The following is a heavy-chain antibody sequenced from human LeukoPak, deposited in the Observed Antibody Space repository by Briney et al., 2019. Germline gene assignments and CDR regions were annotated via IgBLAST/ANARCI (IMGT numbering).Heavy chain of an antibody. Sequence: GGSLRLSCVVPGSTFSTLSMKWVRQAPGKGLEWVSYISHSGLTIYYADSVRGRFTISRENAKHSLYLQMSSLRAEDTAVYYWASRASVAGSVVPGGYWGQGTLVTVSS. CDR3: ASRASVAGSVVPGGY. D-gene: IGHD2-21*01. CDR2: ISHSGLTI. J-gene: IGHJ4*02. CDR1: GSTFSTLS. V-gene: IGHV3-48*01.